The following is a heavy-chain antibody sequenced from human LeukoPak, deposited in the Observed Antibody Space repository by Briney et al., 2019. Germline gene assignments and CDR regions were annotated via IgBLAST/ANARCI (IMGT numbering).Heavy chain of an antibody. CDR3: ANLLITRFVIPPALDS. J-gene: IGHJ4*02. CDR2: ISYDGSNT. CDR1: GFTFNTYG. Sequence: GGSLRLSCAASGFTFNTYGMYWVRQAPDKGLEWVAVISYDGSNTYYADSVKGRFTISRDNSKNTLFLQMNILRAEDTALYYCANLLITRFVIPPALDSWGQGTLVTVSS. V-gene: IGHV3-30*18. D-gene: IGHD2/OR15-2a*01.